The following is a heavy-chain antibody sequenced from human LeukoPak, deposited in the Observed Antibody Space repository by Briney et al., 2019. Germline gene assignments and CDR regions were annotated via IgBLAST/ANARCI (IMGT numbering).Heavy chain of an antibody. V-gene: IGHV4-39*01. D-gene: IGHD3-3*01. CDR3: ARQLRFLGWLSRFDP. J-gene: IGHJ5*02. Sequence: PSETLSLTCTVSGGSISSSSYYWGWIRQPPGKGLEWIGSIYYSGSTYYNPSLKSRVTISVDTSKNQFSLKLSSVTAADTAVYYCARQLRFLGWLSRFDPWGQGTLVTVSS. CDR1: GGSISSSSYY. CDR2: IYYSGST.